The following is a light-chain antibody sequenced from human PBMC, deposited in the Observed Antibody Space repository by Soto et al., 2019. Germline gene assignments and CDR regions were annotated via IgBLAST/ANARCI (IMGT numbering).Light chain of an antibody. CDR1: QSISSY. CDR2: AAS. J-gene: IGKJ5*01. CDR3: QQSYSTPIT. Sequence: DIQMTQSPPSLSASVGDRVTITCRASQSISSYLNWYQQKPGQAPKLLIYAASSLHSGVPSRFSGSGSGTDFTLTISSLQPEDFATYYCQQSYSTPITFGQGTRLEIK. V-gene: IGKV1-39*01.